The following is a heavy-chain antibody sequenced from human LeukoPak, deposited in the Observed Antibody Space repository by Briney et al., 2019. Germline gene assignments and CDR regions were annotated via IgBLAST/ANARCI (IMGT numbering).Heavy chain of an antibody. D-gene: IGHD2-2*01. CDR3: ARGRRYCSSTSCARPINWFDP. Sequence: GASVKVSCKASGYTFTSYDINWVRQATGQGLEWMGWMNPNSGNTGYAQKFQGRVTMTRNTSISTAYMELSSLRSEDTAVYYCARGRRYCSSTSCARPINWFDPWRQGTLVTVSA. V-gene: IGHV1-8*01. CDR2: MNPNSGNT. CDR1: GYTFTSYD. J-gene: IGHJ5*02.